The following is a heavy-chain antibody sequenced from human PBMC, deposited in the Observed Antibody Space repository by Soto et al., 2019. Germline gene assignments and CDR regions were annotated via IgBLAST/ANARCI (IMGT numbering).Heavy chain of an antibody. D-gene: IGHD6-25*01. CDR3: ARIQLAAYAFDI. CDR2: SSNSGGYI. Sequence: QVQLVESGGGMVRPGGSLRLSCAASGFTLSDYFMAWVRQSPRQGLEWISSSSNSGGYITYADSVRGRFTIPRDNAKSSLYLQMNSLRAEDSAVYYCARIQLAAYAFDIWGQGALVTVSS. CDR1: GFTLSDYF. J-gene: IGHJ3*02. V-gene: IGHV3-11*06.